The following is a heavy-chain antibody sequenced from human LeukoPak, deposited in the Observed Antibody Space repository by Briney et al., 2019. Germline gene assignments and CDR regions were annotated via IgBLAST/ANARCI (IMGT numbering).Heavy chain of an antibody. D-gene: IGHD5-24*01. Sequence: ASVKVSCKASGYTFINYEINWVRQATGQGLEWMGGIIPIFGTANYAQKFQGRVTITADESTSTAYMELSSLRSEDTAVYYCARGEDGYNSFDYWGQGTLVTVSS. CDR2: IIPIFGTA. J-gene: IGHJ4*02. CDR1: GYTFINYE. CDR3: ARGEDGYNSFDY. V-gene: IGHV1-69*13.